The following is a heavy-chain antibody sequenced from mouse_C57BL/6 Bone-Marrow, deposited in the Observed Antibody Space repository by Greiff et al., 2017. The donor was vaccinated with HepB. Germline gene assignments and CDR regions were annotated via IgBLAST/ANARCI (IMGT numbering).Heavy chain of an antibody. J-gene: IGHJ3*01. D-gene: IGHD1-2*01. CDR3: ARGTTAPFAY. CDR1: GYAFTNYL. Sequence: QVQLKESGAELVRPGTSVKVSCKASGYAFTNYLIEWVKQRPGQGLEWIGVINPGSGGTNYNEKFKGKATLTADKSSSTAYMQLSSLTSEDSAVYFCARGTTAPFAYWGQGTLVTVSA. V-gene: IGHV1-54*01. CDR2: INPGSGGT.